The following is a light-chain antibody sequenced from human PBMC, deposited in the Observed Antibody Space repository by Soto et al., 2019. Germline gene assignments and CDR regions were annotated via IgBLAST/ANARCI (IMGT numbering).Light chain of an antibody. CDR2: KAS. V-gene: IGKV1-5*03. CDR3: QQYNSYPGT. J-gene: IGKJ1*01. CDR1: QSISSW. Sequence: IQLTQSPSTLVATVGDRVTITCRASQSISSWLAWYQQKPGKAPKLLIYKASSLKSGVPSRFSGSGSGTEFTLTISSLQPDDFATYYCQQYNSYPGTFGQGTKVDIK.